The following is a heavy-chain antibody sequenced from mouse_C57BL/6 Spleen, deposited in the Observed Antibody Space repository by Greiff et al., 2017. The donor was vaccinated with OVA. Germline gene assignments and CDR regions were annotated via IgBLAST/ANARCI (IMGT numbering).Heavy chain of an antibody. CDR3: ARDFYYYGSSPAWFAY. Sequence: DVKLVESGGGLVKPGGSLKLSCAASGFTFSSYAMSWVRQTPEKRLEWVATISDGGSYTYYPDNVKGRFTISRDNAKNNLYLQMSHLKSEDTAMYYCARDFYYYGSSPAWFAYWGQGTLVTVSA. CDR1: GFTFSSYA. J-gene: IGHJ3*01. D-gene: IGHD1-1*01. CDR2: ISDGGSYT. V-gene: IGHV5-4*01.